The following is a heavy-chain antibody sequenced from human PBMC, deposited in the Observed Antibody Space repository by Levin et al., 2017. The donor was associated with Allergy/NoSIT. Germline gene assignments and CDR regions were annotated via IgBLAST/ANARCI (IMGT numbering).Heavy chain of an antibody. CDR1: GLTFSVYH. CDR2: ISSGSTTV. D-gene: IGHD5-12*01. V-gene: IGHV3-48*01. J-gene: IGHJ4*02. Sequence: GESLKISCAASGLTFSVYHMNWVRQAPGKGLEWISYISSGSTTVYYADSVKGRFTISRDNAKNSVFLQMNSLRAEDTAVYYCASGSFFDYWGQGTLVTVSS. CDR3: ASGSFFDY.